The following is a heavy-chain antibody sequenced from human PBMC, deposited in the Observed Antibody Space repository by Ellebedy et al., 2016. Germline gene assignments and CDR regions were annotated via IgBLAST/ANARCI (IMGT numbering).Heavy chain of an antibody. J-gene: IGHJ4*02. CDR3: ARGTNNWNYIYFDY. V-gene: IGHV3-23*01. Sequence: GESLKISXAASGFTFSIYAMTWVRQAPGKGLEWVSIIGGTSGRTYYADSVKGRFTISRDNSKNTLYLQMTSLRAEDTAVYYCARGTNNWNYIYFDYWGQGSLVTASS. CDR2: IGGTSGRT. D-gene: IGHD1-7*01. CDR1: GFTFSIYA.